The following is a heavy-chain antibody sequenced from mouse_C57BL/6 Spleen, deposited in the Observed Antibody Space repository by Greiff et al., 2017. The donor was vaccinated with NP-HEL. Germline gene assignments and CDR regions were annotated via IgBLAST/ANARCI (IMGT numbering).Heavy chain of an antibody. J-gene: IGHJ4*01. CDR1: GYTFTSYW. CDR3: SRDYGNEDYAMDY. CDR2: IYPGSGST. D-gene: IGHD2-1*01. Sequence: QVQLQQPGAELVKPGASVKMSCKASGYTFTSYWITWVKQRPGQGLEWIGDIYPGSGSTNYNEKFKSKATLTVDTSSSTAYMQLSSLTSEDSAVYYFSRDYGNEDYAMDYWGQGTSVTVSS. V-gene: IGHV1-55*01.